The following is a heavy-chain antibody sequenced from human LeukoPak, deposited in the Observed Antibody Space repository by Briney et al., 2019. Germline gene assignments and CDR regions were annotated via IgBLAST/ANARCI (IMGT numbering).Heavy chain of an antibody. CDR3: ARWRNYDILTGDDAFDI. V-gene: IGHV1-69*06. CDR2: SIPIFGTA. D-gene: IGHD3-9*01. CDR1: GGTFSSYA. Sequence: ASVKVSCKASGGTFSSYAISWVRQAPGQGLEWLVGSIPIFGTANYAQKFQGRVTITADKSTSTDYMELSSLRSEDTAVYYCARWRNYDILTGDDAFDIWGQGTMVTVSS. J-gene: IGHJ3*02.